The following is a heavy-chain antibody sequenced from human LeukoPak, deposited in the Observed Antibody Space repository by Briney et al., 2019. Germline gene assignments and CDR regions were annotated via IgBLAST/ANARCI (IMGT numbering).Heavy chain of an antibody. CDR1: GFTFSSYA. Sequence: GGSLRLSCAASGFTFSSYAMSWVRQAPGKGLEWVSGIGESGGSTYYADSVKGRFTISRDNSKNTLYLQMNSLRAEDTAVYYCARFASLRFLEWLFVDYWGQGTLVTVSS. D-gene: IGHD3-3*01. V-gene: IGHV3-23*01. J-gene: IGHJ4*02. CDR2: IGESGGST. CDR3: ARFASLRFLEWLFVDY.